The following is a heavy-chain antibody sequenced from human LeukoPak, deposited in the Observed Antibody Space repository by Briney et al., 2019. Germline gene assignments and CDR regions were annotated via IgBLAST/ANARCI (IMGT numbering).Heavy chain of an antibody. J-gene: IGHJ6*02. V-gene: IGHV1-69*04. CDR1: GGTFSSYA. CDR3: ARDVYSSGWYTNYYYYGMDV. Sequence: ASVKVSCKASGGTFSSYAISWVRQAPGQGLEWMGRIIPILGIANYAQKFQGRVTITADKSTSTAYMELRSLRSDDTAVYYCARDVYSSGWYTNYYYYGMDVWGQGTTVTVSS. CDR2: IIPILGIA. D-gene: IGHD6-19*01.